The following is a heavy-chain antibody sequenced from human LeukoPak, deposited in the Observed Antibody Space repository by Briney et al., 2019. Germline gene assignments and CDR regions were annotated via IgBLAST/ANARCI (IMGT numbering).Heavy chain of an antibody. CDR1: GFTFSSYW. J-gene: IGHJ4*02. CDR3: ARERIAAAPIDY. Sequence: GGSLRLSCAASGFTFSSYWMHWVRQAPGKGLVWVSRIKSDGSSTSYADSVKGRFTISRDNAKNSLYLQMNSLRAEDTAVYYCARERIAAAPIDYWGQGTLVTVSS. V-gene: IGHV3-74*01. CDR2: IKSDGSST. D-gene: IGHD6-13*01.